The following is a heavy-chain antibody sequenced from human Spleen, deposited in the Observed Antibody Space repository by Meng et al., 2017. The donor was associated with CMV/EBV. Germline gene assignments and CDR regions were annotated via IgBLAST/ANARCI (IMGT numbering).Heavy chain of an antibody. D-gene: IGHD2-8*01. J-gene: IGHJ5*02. CDR1: GYTFTSYY. V-gene: IGHV1-46*01. Sequence: ASVKVSCKASGYTFTSYYMHWVRQAPGQGLEWMGIINPSGGSTSYAQKFQGRVIMTRDTSTSTVYMELSSLRSEDTAVYYCARDADFYCTKGVCYQEGVGWFDPWGQGPRSPSPQ. CDR2: INPSGGST. CDR3: ARDADFYCTKGVCYQEGVGWFDP.